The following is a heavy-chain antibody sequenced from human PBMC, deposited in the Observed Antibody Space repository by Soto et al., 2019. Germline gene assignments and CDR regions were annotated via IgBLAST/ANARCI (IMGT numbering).Heavy chain of an antibody. D-gene: IGHD2-8*01. CDR2: INPKTGVT. CDR3: ATDNGPYFGSF. CDR1: GYTITAHF. Sequence: QVQLVQSGAEVKKPGASVKVSCKASGYTITAHFLHWVRQAPGQGLEWMGWINPKTGVTHYSRKFRGRVTMSSDTSLNTAYMQLSRLTSDDTAVYFCATDNGPYFGSFWGRGTLVTVSS. V-gene: IGHV1-2*02. J-gene: IGHJ1*01.